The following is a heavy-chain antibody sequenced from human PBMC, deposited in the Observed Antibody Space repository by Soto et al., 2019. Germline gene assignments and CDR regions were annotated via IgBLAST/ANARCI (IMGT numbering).Heavy chain of an antibody. CDR1: GGSISSGGYS. Sequence: SETLSLTCAVSGGSISSGGYSWSWIRQPPGKGLEWIGYMYHSGSTYYNPSLKSRVTISIDRSKNQFSLKLSSVTAADTAVYYCAREGYTYGIYYFDYWGQGTLVTVS. D-gene: IGHD5-18*01. CDR3: AREGYTYGIYYFDY. CDR2: MYHSGST. V-gene: IGHV4-30-2*01. J-gene: IGHJ4*02.